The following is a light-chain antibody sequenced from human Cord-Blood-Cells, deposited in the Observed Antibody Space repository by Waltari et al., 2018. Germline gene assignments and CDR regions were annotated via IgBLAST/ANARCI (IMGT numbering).Light chain of an antibody. J-gene: IGLJ3*02. Sequence: QSALTQPASVSGSPGQSITISCTGTSSDAGGYNYVSLYQQHPGKAPKLMIYDVSKRPSGVSNRFSGSKSGNTASLTISGLQAEDEADYYCSSYTSSSTWVFGGGTKLTVL. V-gene: IGLV2-14*01. CDR2: DVS. CDR3: SSYTSSSTWV. CDR1: SSDAGGYNY.